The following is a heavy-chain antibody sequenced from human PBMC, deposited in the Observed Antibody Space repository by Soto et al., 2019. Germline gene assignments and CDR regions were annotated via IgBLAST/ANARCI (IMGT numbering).Heavy chain of an antibody. CDR1: GVSISSGGFY. D-gene: IGHD6-13*01. V-gene: IGHV4-31*03. CDR2: IYYSGST. J-gene: IGHJ4*02. Sequence: SETLSLTCTVSGVSISSGGFYWNWIRQHPGKGLEWIGDIYYSGSTKSSPSLQGRVTVSVDTSKNQFSLKLSSVTAADTAVYYCARAPRSSWYPHFHSWGQGILVTVSS. CDR3: ARAPRSSWYPHFHS.